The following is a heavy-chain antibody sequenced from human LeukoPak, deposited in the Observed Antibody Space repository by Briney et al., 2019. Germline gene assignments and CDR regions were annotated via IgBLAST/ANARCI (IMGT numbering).Heavy chain of an antibody. V-gene: IGHV1-2*02. D-gene: IGHD6-19*01. CDR3: ARGEYSSGWQDSYYFDY. CDR1: GYTFTGYY. CDR2: INPNSGGT. J-gene: IGHJ4*02. Sequence: ASVKVSCKASGYTFTGYYMHWVRQAPGQGLEWMGWINPNSGGTNYAQKFQGRVTMTRDASISTAYMELSRLRSDDTAVYYCARGEYSSGWQDSYYFDYWGQGPLVTVSS.